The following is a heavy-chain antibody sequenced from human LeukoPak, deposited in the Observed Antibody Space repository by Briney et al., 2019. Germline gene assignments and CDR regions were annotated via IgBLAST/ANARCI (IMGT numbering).Heavy chain of an antibody. D-gene: IGHD2-8*01. J-gene: IGHJ6*02. CDR2: IYSGGST. CDR3: ARDLMERPRMGPKRYYYYYGMDV. Sequence: GGSLRLSCAASGFTVSSNYMSWVRHAPGKGLEWVSVIYSGGSTYYADSVKGRFTISRDNSKNTLYLQMNSLRAEDTAVYYCARDLMERPRMGPKRYYYYYGMDVWGQGTTVTVSS. CDR1: GFTVSSNY. V-gene: IGHV3-66*01.